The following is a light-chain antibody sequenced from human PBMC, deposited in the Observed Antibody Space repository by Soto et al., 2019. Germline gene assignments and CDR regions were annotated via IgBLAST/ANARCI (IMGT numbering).Light chain of an antibody. V-gene: IGKV3-20*01. CDR1: QSVSSSS. Sequence: EILLTQSPGTLSLCPGERATLSCRASQSVSSSSLAWYQQKPGQAPRLLIYGASSRATGIPDRFSGSGSGTDFTLTISRLEPEDFAVFYCQQYGSSPYTFGQGTKLEIK. J-gene: IGKJ2*01. CDR3: QQYGSSPYT. CDR2: GAS.